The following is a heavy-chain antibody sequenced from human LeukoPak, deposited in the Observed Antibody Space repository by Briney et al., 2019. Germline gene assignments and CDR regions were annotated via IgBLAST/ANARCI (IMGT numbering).Heavy chain of an antibody. V-gene: IGHV3-7*01. CDR2: INHDGSER. J-gene: IGHJ4*02. D-gene: IGHD2-2*02. Sequence: GGSLRLSCAASGFTFDSYSMTWVRQVPGKGLEWVANINHDGSERYYVDSVKGRFTISRDNAKESLYLQMNSLRAEDTAVYYCARLEYCTSSSCYSLRYWGQGTLVTVSS. CDR3: ARLEYCTSSSCYSLRY. CDR1: GFTFDSYS.